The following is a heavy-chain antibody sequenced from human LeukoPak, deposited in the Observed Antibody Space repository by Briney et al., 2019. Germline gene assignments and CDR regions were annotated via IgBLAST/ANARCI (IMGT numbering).Heavy chain of an antibody. D-gene: IGHD4-17*01. V-gene: IGHV2-5*02. CDR3: AHYGVDEGEDNWFDP. J-gene: IGHJ5*02. Sequence: SGPTLVKPPQTLTLTCTFSGFSLSTSGVGVGWIRQPPGKALEWLALIYWDDDKRYSPSLKSRLTITKDTSKNQVVLTMTNMDPVDTATYYCAHYGVDEGEDNWFDPWGQGTPVTVSS. CDR1: GFSLSTSGVG. CDR2: IYWDDDK.